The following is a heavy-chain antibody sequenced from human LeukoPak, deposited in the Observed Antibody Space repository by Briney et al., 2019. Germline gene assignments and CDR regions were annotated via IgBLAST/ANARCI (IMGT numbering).Heavy chain of an antibody. CDR2: ISWNSGSI. D-gene: IGHD4-17*01. V-gene: IGHV3-9*03. J-gene: IGHJ4*02. CDR3: AKTDGDYAYFDY. Sequence: PGRSLRLSCAASGFTFDDYAMHWVRQAPGKGLEWVSGISWNSGSIGYADSVKGRFTISRDNAKNSLYLQMNSLRAEDMALYYCAKTDGDYAYFDYWGQGTLVTVSS. CDR1: GFTFDDYA.